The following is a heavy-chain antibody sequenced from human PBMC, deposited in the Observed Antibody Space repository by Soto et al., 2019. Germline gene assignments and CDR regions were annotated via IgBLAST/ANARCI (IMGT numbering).Heavy chain of an antibody. CDR2: IYYSGST. CDR3: ARLASAAVQYYFDY. Sequence: QLQLQESGPGLVKPSETLSLTCTVSGGSISSSSYYWGWIRQPPGKGLEWIGSIYYSGSTYYNPSLKSRVTISVDTSKNLFSRKLSSVTAADTAVYYCARLASAAVQYYFDYWGQGTLVTVSS. J-gene: IGHJ4*02. CDR1: GGSISSSSYY. V-gene: IGHV4-39*01. D-gene: IGHD6-13*01.